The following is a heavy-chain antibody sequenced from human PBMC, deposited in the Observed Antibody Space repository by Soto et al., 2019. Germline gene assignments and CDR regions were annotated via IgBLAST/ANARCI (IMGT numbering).Heavy chain of an antibody. J-gene: IGHJ4*02. CDR1: GFSLTTTSMG. Sequence: QITSKESGPPLVRPAQTLTLTCAFSGFSLTTTSMGVAWIRQPPGQALEWLALIYWDDDQRDSPSLKDRLTISKDTSRSRVVLTISNMNPEDTGTYVCAHAGDYDLLSFDHWGPGTLVTVSS. D-gene: IGHD4-17*01. CDR3: AHAGDYDLLSFDH. V-gene: IGHV2-5*02. CDR2: IYWDDDQ.